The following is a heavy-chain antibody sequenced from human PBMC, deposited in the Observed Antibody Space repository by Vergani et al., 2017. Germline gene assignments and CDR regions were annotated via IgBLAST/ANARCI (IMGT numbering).Heavy chain of an antibody. D-gene: IGHD6-13*01. J-gene: IGHJ6*03. CDR3: AEEHQGRTAGKDYYYYYMDV. V-gene: IGHV1-69*04. CDR1: GGTFSSYA. Sequence: QVQLVQSGAEVKKPGSSVKVSCKASGGTFSSYAISWVRQAPGQGLEWMGRIIPILGIANYAQKFQGRVTITADKSTSTAYMELSSLRSEDTAVYYCAEEHQGRTAGKDYYYYYMDVWGKGTTVTVSS. CDR2: IIPILGIA.